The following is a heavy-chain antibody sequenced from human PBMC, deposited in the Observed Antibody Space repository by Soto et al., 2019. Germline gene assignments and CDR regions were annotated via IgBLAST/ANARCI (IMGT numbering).Heavy chain of an antibody. D-gene: IGHD4-4*01. CDR1: GGSISSGDYY. CDR2: IYYSGST. CDR3: ASRSYSNYFDY. V-gene: IGHV4-30-4*01. J-gene: IGHJ4*02. Sequence: SETLSLTCTVSGGSISSGDYYWSWIRQPPGKGLEWIGYIYYSGSTYYNPSLKSRVTISVDTSKNQFPLKLSSVTAADTAVYYCASRSYSNYFDYWGQGTLVTVSS.